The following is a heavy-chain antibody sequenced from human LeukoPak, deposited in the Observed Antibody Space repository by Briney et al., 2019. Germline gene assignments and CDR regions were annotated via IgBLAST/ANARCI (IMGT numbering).Heavy chain of an antibody. CDR3: ARYSGSYYYPPAWDL. CDR2: TSTSGGSA. CDR1: GFTFSSSS. V-gene: IGHV3-23*01. D-gene: IGHD1-26*01. Sequence: GGSLRLSCAASGFTFSSSSMNWVRQAPGKWLEWVSATSTSGGSAYYADSVKGRFTISRDNSKNTLYLQMDSLRADDTAVYYCARYSGSYYYPPAWDLWGQGTLVTVSS. J-gene: IGHJ4*02.